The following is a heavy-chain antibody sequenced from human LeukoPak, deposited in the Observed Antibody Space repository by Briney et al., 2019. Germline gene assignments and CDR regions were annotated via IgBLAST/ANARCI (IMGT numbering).Heavy chain of an antibody. D-gene: IGHD1-26*01. CDR2: ISYDGSNK. J-gene: IGHJ4*02. CDR3: AKSEWELLGYFEY. V-gene: IGHV3-30*18. CDR1: GFTFRSYG. Sequence: GGSLRLFCAASGFTFRSYGMHWVRQAPGKGLEWVAVISYDGSNKHYADSVKGRFTISRDNSKNTLYLQMNSLRAEDTAVYYCAKSEWELLGYFEYWGQGTLVTVSS.